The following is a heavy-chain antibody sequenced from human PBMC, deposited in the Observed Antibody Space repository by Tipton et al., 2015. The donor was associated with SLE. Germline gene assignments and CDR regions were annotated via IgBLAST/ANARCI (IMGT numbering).Heavy chain of an antibody. CDR2: INHRGST. CDR3: AREPLY. CDR1: GGSFSGNY. J-gene: IGHJ4*02. Sequence: TLSLTCGVSGGSFSGNYWIWIRQPPGKGLEWIGEINHRGSTNYNPSLKSRVTISVDKSKNQFSLKLTSVTAADTAVYYCAREPLYWGQGALVTVSS. V-gene: IGHV4-34*01.